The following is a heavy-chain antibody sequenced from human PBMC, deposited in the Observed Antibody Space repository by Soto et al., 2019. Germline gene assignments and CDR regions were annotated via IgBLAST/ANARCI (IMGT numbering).Heavy chain of an antibody. V-gene: IGHV3-23*01. CDR2: LSRGGGST. CDR1: GFTYSSHG. Sequence: PGGSLRLSCAASGFTYSSHGMSWVRQAPGKGLEWIAGLSRGGGSTYYADSVKGRFTISRDNSKNTLDLIMNSLRVEDTALYYCARDGQYRTDGFDIWGQGTMVTGSS. CDR3: ARDGQYRTDGFDI. D-gene: IGHD5-12*01. J-gene: IGHJ3*02.